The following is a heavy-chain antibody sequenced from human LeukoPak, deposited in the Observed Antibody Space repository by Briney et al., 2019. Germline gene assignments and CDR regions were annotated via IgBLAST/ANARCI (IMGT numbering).Heavy chain of an antibody. J-gene: IGHJ4*02. CDR1: GFTFSSYA. V-gene: IGHV3-30*04. D-gene: IGHD3-10*01. Sequence: SGGSLRLSCAASGFTFSSYARQWVRQAPGKGLEGGAVISYDGSNKYYADSVKGRFTISRDNSKNTLYLQMNSLRAEDTAVYYCEGVRGVRGFYFDYWGQGTLVTVSS. CDR3: EGVRGVRGFYFDY. CDR2: ISYDGSNK.